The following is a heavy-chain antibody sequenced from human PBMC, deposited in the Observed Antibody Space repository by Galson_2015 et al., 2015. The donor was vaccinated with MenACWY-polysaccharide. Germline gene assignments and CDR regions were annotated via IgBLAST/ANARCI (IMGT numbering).Heavy chain of an antibody. V-gene: IGHV4-4*02. J-gene: IGHJ4*02. CDR2: IYHSGST. Sequence: TLSLTCAVSGGSISSSNWWSWVRQPPGKGLEWIGEIYHSGSTNYNPSLKSRVTISVDKSKNQFSLKLSSVTAADTAVYYCARAGWWGGSSGSRYGGEDWGQGTLVTVSS. D-gene: IGHD3-22*01. CDR3: ARAGWWGGSSGSRYGGED. CDR1: GGSISSSNW.